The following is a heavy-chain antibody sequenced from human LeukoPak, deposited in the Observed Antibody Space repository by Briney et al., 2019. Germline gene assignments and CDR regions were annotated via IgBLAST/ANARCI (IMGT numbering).Heavy chain of an antibody. J-gene: IGHJ4*02. Sequence: GGSLRLSCAASGFTFSSYAMSWVRQAPGKGLEWVAVISYDGSNKYYADSVKGRFTISRDNSKNTLYLQMNSLRAEDTAVYYCARDPMVRGVITLSFDYWGQGTLVTVSS. CDR1: GFTFSSYA. D-gene: IGHD3-10*01. CDR3: ARDPMVRGVITLSFDY. V-gene: IGHV3-30-3*01. CDR2: ISYDGSNK.